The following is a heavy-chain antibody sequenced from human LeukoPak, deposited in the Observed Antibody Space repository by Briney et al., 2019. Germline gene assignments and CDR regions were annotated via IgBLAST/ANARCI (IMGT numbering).Heavy chain of an antibody. CDR2: INPNIGAT. CDR3: ARVVQPNYGDRAYFDY. CDR1: GYTFTGYF. Sequence: ASVKVSCKASGYTFTGYFMHWVRQAPGQGLEWMGWINPNIGATKYARKFQGRVTMTRDTSISTAYMELSRLRSDDTAVYYCARVVQPNYGDRAYFDYWGQGTLVTVSS. D-gene: IGHD4-17*01. V-gene: IGHV1-2*02. J-gene: IGHJ4*02.